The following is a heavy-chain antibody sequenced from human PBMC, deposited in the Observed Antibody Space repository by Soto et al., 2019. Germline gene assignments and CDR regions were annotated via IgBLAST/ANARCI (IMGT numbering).Heavy chain of an antibody. D-gene: IGHD6-19*01. CDR3: VRAVRPYDY. J-gene: IGHJ4*02. Sequence: QVQLVESGGGVVQPGRALRLSCTTSGFIFSTYGIHWVRQAPGKGLEWVAVIWPDGSNKYYADSVKGRFTISRDNSRNILWLQMNSLRAEDTAIYYCVRAVRPYDYWGQGTLVTVSS. CDR1: GFIFSTYG. CDR2: IWPDGSNK. V-gene: IGHV3-33*01.